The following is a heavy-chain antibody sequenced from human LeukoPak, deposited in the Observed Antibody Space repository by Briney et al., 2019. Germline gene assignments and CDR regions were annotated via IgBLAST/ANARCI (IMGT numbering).Heavy chain of an antibody. J-gene: IGHJ3*02. CDR3: ARGPHGGIEAFDI. D-gene: IGHD4-23*01. Sequence: SETLSLTCTVSGGSISSSSYYWGWIRQPPGKGLEWIGNIYYSESTYYNPSLKSRVTISVDTSKNQFSLKLSSVTAADTAVYYCARGPHGGIEAFDIWGQGTMVTVSS. CDR1: GGSISSSSYY. V-gene: IGHV4-39*07. CDR2: IYYSEST.